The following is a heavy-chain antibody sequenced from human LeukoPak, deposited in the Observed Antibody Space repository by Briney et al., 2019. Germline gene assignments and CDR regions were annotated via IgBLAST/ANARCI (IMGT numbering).Heavy chain of an antibody. CDR3: TSFPPDRTPRSGY. CDR1: GFTFSSFA. Sequence: PGGSLRLSCAASGFTFSSFAMSWVRQAPGKGLEWVSDISGSGISTYYADSVKGRFTISRDNSKNTAYLQMNSLKTEDTAVYYCTSFPPDRTPRSGYWGQGTLVTVSS. D-gene: IGHD4-23*01. CDR2: ISGSGIST. J-gene: IGHJ4*02. V-gene: IGHV3-23*01.